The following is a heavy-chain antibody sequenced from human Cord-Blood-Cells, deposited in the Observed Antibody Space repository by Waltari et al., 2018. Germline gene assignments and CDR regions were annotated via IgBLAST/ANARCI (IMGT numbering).Heavy chain of an antibody. Sequence: QLQLQESGPGLVKPSETLSLTCTVSGGSISSSSYYWGWIRQPPGKGREWIGSIYYSGSTYNTPSLKSRVTISVDTSKNQFSLKLSSVTAADTAVYYCAGLIAAAGSNDYWGQGTLVTVSS. V-gene: IGHV4-39*01. J-gene: IGHJ4*02. D-gene: IGHD6-13*01. CDR3: AGLIAAAGSNDY. CDR1: GGSISSSSYY. CDR2: IYYSGST.